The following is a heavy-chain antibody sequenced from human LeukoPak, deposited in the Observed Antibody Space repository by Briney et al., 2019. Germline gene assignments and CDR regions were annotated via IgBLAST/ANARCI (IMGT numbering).Heavy chain of an antibody. CDR2: IIPILGMA. Sequence: SVKVSCKASGGTFSSYAISWVRQAPGQGLEWMGRIIPILGMANYAQKFQGRVTITADKSTSTAYMELSSLRSEDTAVYYCAALRYSYGYGYWGQGTLVTVSS. CDR1: GGTFSSYA. CDR3: AALRYSYGYGY. J-gene: IGHJ4*02. V-gene: IGHV1-69*04. D-gene: IGHD5-18*01.